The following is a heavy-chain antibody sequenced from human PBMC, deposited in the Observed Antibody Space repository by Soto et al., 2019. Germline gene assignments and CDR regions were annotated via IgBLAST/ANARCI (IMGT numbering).Heavy chain of an antibody. Sequence: SVKVSCKAPGGTFSTYAISWVRQAPGQGLEWMGGIIPMFGTANYAQRFQDRITITADESTNTVYMELSSLRSEDTAVYFCASGIQLWLRRINNGYSGWGQGTLVTVSS. D-gene: IGHD5-18*01. CDR2: IIPMFGTA. V-gene: IGHV1-69*13. CDR1: GGTFSTYA. CDR3: ASGIQLWLRRINNGYSG. J-gene: IGHJ4*02.